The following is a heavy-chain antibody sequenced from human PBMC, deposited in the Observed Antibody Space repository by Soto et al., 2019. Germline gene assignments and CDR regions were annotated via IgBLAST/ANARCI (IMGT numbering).Heavy chain of an antibody. CDR3: ARDSTPPNYYDSRPAKSDY. CDR2: ISAYNGNT. J-gene: IGHJ4*02. V-gene: IGHV1-18*01. D-gene: IGHD3-22*01. CDR1: GYTFTSYG. Sequence: ASVKVSCKASGYTFTSYGISWVRQAPGQGLEWMGWISAYNGNTNYAQKLQGRVTMTTDTSTSTAYMELRSLRSDDTAVYYCARDSTPPNYYDSRPAKSDYWGQGTLVTVS.